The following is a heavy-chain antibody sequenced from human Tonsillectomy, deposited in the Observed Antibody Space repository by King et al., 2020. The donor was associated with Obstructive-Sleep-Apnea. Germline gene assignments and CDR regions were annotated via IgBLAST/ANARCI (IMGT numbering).Heavy chain of an antibody. J-gene: IGHJ6*02. D-gene: IGHD6-13*01. CDR2: ISYDGGSK. CDR3: AKEMISAAATGGMDV. CDR1: GFTFSSYG. V-gene: IGHV3-30*18. Sequence: QLVQSGGGVVQPGRSLRLSCAASGFTFSSYGMHWVRQAPGKGLEWVAVISYDGGSKYCADSVKGRFTISRDNSKNTLYLQMNSLRPEDTAVYYCAKEMISAAATGGMDVWGQGTTVTVSS.